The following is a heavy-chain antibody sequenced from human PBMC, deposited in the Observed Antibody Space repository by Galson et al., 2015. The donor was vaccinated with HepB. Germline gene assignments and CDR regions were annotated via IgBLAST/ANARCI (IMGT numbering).Heavy chain of an antibody. V-gene: IGHV3-30*03. D-gene: IGHD3-3*01. CDR2: ISNDGTTK. CDR1: GFSFSSYA. J-gene: IGHJ6*02. Sequence: SLRLSCAASGFSFSSYAMHWVRQAPGKGLEWVALISNDGTTKLYADSVEGRFTISRDNSKNTLYLQMNSLRAEDTAVYYCARDFLRITIFGVGYYGMDVWGQGTTVTVSS. CDR3: ARDFLRITIFGVGYYGMDV.